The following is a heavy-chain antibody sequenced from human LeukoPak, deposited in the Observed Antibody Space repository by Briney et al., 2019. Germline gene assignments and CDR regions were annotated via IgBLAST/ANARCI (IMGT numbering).Heavy chain of an antibody. V-gene: IGHV4-61*02. J-gene: IGHJ5*02. CDR2: VYSSGST. CDR1: GGSISSGSYY. CDR3: ASIYYYDSAPFDP. Sequence: ASETLSLTCTVSGGSISSGSYYWSWIRQPAGKGLEWIGRVYSSGSTNYGPSLKSRVTISVDTSKNQFSLKLSSVTAADTAVYYCASIYYYDSAPFDPWGQGTLVTVSS. D-gene: IGHD3-22*01.